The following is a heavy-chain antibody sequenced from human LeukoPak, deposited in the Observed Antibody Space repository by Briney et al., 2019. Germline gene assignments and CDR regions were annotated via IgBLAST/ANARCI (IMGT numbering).Heavy chain of an antibody. CDR1: GGSISSSSYY. V-gene: IGHV4-39*07. CDR2: IYYSGST. CDR3: ARVSDSYFDWLFGWFDP. Sequence: SETLSLTCTVSGGSISSSSYYWGWIRQPPGKGLEWIGSIYYSGSTYYNPSLKSRVTISVDTSKNQFSLKLSSVTAADTAVYYCARVSDSYFDWLFGWFDPWGQGTLVTVSS. J-gene: IGHJ5*02. D-gene: IGHD3-9*01.